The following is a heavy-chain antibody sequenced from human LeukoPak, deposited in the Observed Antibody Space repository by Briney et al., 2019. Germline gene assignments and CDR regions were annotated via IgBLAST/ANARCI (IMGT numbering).Heavy chain of an antibody. CDR3: ASSLYYDSSGYMRGLYYFDY. CDR2: MSSTSSFI. Sequence: GGSLRLSCAASGFTFSSYSMNWVRQAPGQGLEWVSSMSSTSSFIYYADSVKGRFTISRDNAKNSLYLQMNSLTAEDTAVYYCASSLYYDSSGYMRGLYYFDYWGQGTLVTVSS. J-gene: IGHJ4*02. CDR1: GFTFSSYS. V-gene: IGHV3-21*01. D-gene: IGHD3-22*01.